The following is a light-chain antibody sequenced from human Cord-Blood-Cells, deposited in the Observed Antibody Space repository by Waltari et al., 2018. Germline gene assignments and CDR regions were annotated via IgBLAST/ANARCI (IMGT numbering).Light chain of an antibody. Sequence: DIVMTQSPLSLPVTPGEPASISCRSSPSLLHSNGYNYLVWYLQKPGQSPQLLIYLGSNRASGVPDRFSGSGSGTDFTLKISRVEAEDVGVYYCMQALQTPPYSFGQGTKLEIK. CDR1: PSLLHSNGYNY. CDR3: MQALQTPPYS. J-gene: IGKJ2*03. CDR2: LGS. V-gene: IGKV2-28*01.